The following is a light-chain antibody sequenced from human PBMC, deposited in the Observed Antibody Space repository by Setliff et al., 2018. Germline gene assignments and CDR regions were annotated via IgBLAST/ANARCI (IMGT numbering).Light chain of an antibody. Sequence: QSVLTQPPSASGSPGQSLTISCTGTSSDVGAYSHVSWYQQYPGKAPKLMISEVSNRPSGVSYRFSGSKSGNTASLTISGLQAEDEADYYCMSYTTIRTYVFGTGTKVTVL. CDR3: MSYTTIRTYV. J-gene: IGLJ1*01. CDR1: SSDVGAYSH. V-gene: IGLV2-14*01. CDR2: EVS.